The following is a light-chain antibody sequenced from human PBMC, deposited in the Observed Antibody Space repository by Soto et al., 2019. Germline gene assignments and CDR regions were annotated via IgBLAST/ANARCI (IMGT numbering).Light chain of an antibody. CDR3: QQSYSNPGRT. CDR1: QSTAIY. Sequence: DIQMTQSQSSLSAYVGERVTITCLSRQSTAIYLNWYQQKPGKATKLLIYAASSLQSGVPSRFSGSGYGSDFTLTSSRLQHEDVATHYCQQSYSNPGRTFGGGTKVEIK. V-gene: IGKV1-39*01. CDR2: AAS. J-gene: IGKJ4*01.